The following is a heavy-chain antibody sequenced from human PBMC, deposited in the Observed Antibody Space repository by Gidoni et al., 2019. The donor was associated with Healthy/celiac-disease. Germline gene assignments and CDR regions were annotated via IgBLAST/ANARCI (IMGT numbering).Heavy chain of an antibody. J-gene: IGHJ5*02. V-gene: IGHV1-69*01. D-gene: IGHD2-2*01. Sequence: PGSSVKFSCKASGGTFSSYAISWVRQAPGQGLEWMGGIIPIFGTANYAQKFQGRVTITADESTSTAYMELSSLRSEDTAVYYCAREAYCSSTSCSKEGNWFDPWGQGTLVTVSS. CDR1: GGTFSSYA. CDR2: IIPIFGTA. CDR3: AREAYCSSTSCSKEGNWFDP.